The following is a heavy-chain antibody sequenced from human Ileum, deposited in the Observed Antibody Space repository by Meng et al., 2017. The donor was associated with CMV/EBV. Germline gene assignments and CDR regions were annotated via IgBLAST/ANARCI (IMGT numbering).Heavy chain of an antibody. Sequence: GESLKLSCAASGFTFSSYEMNWLRQAPGKGLEWVSFLSTSGRNIYYTDSVKGRFTISRDIAMNSLYLQMSSLRAEDTAVYYCARYSTSNAFDLWGQGKLVAVSS. CDR2: LSTSGRNI. J-gene: IGHJ3*01. CDR3: ARYSTSNAFDL. D-gene: IGHD6-13*01. V-gene: IGHV3-48*03. CDR1: GFTFSSYE.